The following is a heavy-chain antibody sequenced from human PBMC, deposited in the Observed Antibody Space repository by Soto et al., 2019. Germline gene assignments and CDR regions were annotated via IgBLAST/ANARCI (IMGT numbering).Heavy chain of an antibody. CDR3: ARGLSPALRGIFYFHF. D-gene: IGHD3-10*01. CDR1: DSSKSGNFY. V-gene: IGHV4-31*03. J-gene: IGHJ4*02. Sequence: QVHLQESAPGLVNHPQDLALTCTVSDSSKSGNFYLNWVRQQPGRGPEWIAYISYTRTTYFNPSFTSRVCFSRGTSAADFSLIFTSVTAADTAVYFCARGLSPALRGIFYFHFWSEGSLVTVS. CDR2: ISYTRTT.